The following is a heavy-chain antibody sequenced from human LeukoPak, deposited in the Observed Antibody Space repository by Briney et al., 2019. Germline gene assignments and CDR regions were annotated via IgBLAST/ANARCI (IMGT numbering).Heavy chain of an antibody. D-gene: IGHD1-20*01. CDR3: AKPPPGITGTEYYFDY. CDR1: GFTFSSYG. V-gene: IGHV3-30*02. Sequence: PGGSLRLSCAASGFTFSSYGMHWVRQAPGKGLEWVAFIRYDGSNKYYADSVKGRFTISSDNSKNTLYLQMNSLRAEDTAVYYCAKPPPGITGTEYYFDYWGQGTLVTVSS. J-gene: IGHJ4*02. CDR2: IRYDGSNK.